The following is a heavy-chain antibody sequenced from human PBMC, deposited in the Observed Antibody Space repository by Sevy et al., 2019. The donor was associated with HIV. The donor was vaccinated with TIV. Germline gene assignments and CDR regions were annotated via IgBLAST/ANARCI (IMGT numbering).Heavy chain of an antibody. CDR1: GFTFSSYE. CDR3: AREAQLGDAFDI. V-gene: IGHV3-48*03. D-gene: IGHD6-13*01. Sequence: GGCLRLSCAASGFTFSSYEMNWVRQAPGKGLEWVSYISSSGSTIYYSDAVKGRFTISRDNAKNSLYLQMNSLRAEDTAVYYCAREAQLGDAFDIWGQGTMVTVSS. CDR2: ISSSGSTI. J-gene: IGHJ3*02.